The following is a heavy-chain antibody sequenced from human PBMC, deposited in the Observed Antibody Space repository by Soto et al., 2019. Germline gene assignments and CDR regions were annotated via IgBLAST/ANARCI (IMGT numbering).Heavy chain of an antibody. D-gene: IGHD3-3*01. J-gene: IGHJ4*02. CDR2: IYYSGST. CDR1: GGSISSGDYY. V-gene: IGHV4-30-4*01. CDR3: ARSTRGYYDFWSGYRDY. Sequence: SETLSLTCTVSGGSISSGDYYWSWIRQPPGKGLEWIGYIYYSGSTYYNPSLKSRVTISVDTSKNQFSLKLSSVTAADTAVYYCARSTRGYYDFWSGYRDYWGQGTLVTVSS.